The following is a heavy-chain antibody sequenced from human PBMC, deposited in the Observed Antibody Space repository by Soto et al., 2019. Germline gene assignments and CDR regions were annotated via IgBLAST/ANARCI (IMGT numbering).Heavy chain of an antibody. V-gene: IGHV3-9*01. J-gene: IGHJ4*02. CDR2: ISWNGAYT. CDR3: TRDIFRTITTVDF. D-gene: IGHD4-4*01. Sequence: EVQLVESGGGLVQPGRSLRLSCVVSGFDFDDYAMNWVRHAPGKGLEWVAGISWNGAYTGYADSVKGRFIISRDNAKNSLYLQMSSLRPEDTALYYCTRDIFRTITTVDFWGQGTLVTVSS. CDR1: GFDFDDYA.